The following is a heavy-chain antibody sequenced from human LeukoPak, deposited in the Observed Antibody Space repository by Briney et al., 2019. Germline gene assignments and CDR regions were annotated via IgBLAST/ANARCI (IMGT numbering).Heavy chain of an antibody. CDR2: TSGSAVGT. CDR1: GFTFSSYA. J-gene: IGHJ2*01. V-gene: IGHV3-23*01. D-gene: IGHD3-16*01. CDR3: AKLGTYWYFDV. Sequence: GGSLRLSCAASGFTFSSYATSWVRQAPGKGLEWVSGTSGSAVGTYYADSVKGQFTISRDNPKNVLFLQMNNLRVEDTAVYFCAKLGTYWYFDVWGRGTLVTVSS.